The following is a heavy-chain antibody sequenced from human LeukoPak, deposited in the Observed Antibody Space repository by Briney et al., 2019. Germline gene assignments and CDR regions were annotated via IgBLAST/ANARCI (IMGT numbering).Heavy chain of an antibody. J-gene: IGHJ4*02. V-gene: IGHV3-23*01. CDR2: ISERGGTT. Sequence: TGGSLRLSCVVSGISLSNYAMSWVRQAPGKGLEWVSYISERGGTTTYADSVKGRFTISRDNSLNTMYLQMSSLRAEDTAVYFCAKRGVVIRGILVIGYHQEAYHYDYWGQGALVTVSS. CDR3: AKRGVVIRGILVIGYHQEAYHYDY. D-gene: IGHD3-10*01. CDR1: GISLSNYA.